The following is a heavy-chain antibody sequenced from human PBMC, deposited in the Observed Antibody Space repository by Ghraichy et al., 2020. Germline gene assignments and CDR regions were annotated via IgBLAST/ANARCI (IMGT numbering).Heavy chain of an antibody. J-gene: IGHJ4*02. D-gene: IGHD1-1*01. CDR1: GFTFSTYA. Sequence: GGSLRLSCAASGFTFSTYAMSWVRQAPGKGLEWVSSIAGSEGTTYYADSVKGRFSISRDNSKNTLSLQMNSLRAEDTAVYYCAKELNWSDIPPRGPVDHWGQGTLVTVSS. CDR2: IAGSEGTT. V-gene: IGHV3-23*01. CDR3: AKELNWSDIPPRGPVDH.